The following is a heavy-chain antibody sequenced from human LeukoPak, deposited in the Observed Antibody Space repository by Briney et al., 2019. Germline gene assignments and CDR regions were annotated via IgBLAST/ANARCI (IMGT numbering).Heavy chain of an antibody. CDR1: GGSISSGGYC. CDR2: IYYSGST. CDR3: ARARIGTTVTTLAFDI. Sequence: SQTLSLTCTVSGGSISSGGYCWSWIRQHPGKGLEWIGYIYYSGSTYYNPSLKSRVTISVDTSKNQFSLKLSSVTAADTAVYYCARARIGTTVTTLAFDIWGQGTMVTVSS. J-gene: IGHJ3*02. D-gene: IGHD4-17*01. V-gene: IGHV4-31*03.